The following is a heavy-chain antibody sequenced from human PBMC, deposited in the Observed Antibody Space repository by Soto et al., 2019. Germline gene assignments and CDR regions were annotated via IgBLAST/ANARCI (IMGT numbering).Heavy chain of an antibody. CDR2: ISGSGGST. D-gene: IGHD6-25*01. CDR3: AKDLRRGGGSGWYVDD. J-gene: IGHJ4*02. Sequence: EVQLLESGGGLVQPGGSLRLSCAASGFTFNSYAMTWVRQPPGKGLEWVSTISGSGGSTYYADSVKGRFTISRDNSKNTLYLQMNSRRDEDTAVYYCAKDLRRGGGSGWYVDDWGQRTLVTVSS. V-gene: IGHV3-23*01. CDR1: GFTFNSYA.